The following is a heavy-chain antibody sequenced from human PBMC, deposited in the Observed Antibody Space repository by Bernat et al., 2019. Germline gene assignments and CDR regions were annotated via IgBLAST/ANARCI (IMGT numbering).Heavy chain of an antibody. J-gene: IGHJ2*01. V-gene: IGHV1-3*01. D-gene: IGHD2-8*01. CDR3: ARDGAVRYFDL. Sequence: QVQLVQSGAEVKKPGASVKVSCKASGYTFTSYAMHWVRQAPGQRLEWMGWINAGNGNTKYSQKFQGRVTITRDTSASTAYMELSSLRSEDAAVYYCARDGAVRYFDLWGRGTLVTVSS. CDR2: INAGNGNT. CDR1: GYTFTSYA.